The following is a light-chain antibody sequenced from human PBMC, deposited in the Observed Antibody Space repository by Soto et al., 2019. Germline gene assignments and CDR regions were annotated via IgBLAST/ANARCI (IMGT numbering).Light chain of an antibody. CDR2: GAS. V-gene: IGKV3D-15*01. CDR1: QSVSSN. CDR3: QQYNNWPPWT. J-gene: IGKJ1*01. Sequence: EIVMTQSPATLSVSPGERATLSCRASQSVSSNLAWYQQKPGQAPRLLIYGASTRATGIPSRFSGSRSGAEFTLTISTLHSEDFAVYYCQQYNNWPPWTFGQGTRVEIK.